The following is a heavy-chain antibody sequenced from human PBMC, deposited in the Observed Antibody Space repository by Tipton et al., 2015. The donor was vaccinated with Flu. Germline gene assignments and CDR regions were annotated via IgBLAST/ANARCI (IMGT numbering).Heavy chain of an antibody. J-gene: IGHJ4*02. CDR1: GFTFSSYE. CDR3: ARGLPTGAIDFDDY. V-gene: IGHV3-48*03. CDR2: ISSSGSTI. Sequence: GSLRLSCAASGFTFSSYEMNWVRQAPGKGLEWVSYISSSGSTIYYADSVKGRFTISRDNAKNSLYLQMNSLRAEDTAVYYCARGLPTGAIDFDDYWGQGTLVTVSS. D-gene: IGHD3-16*02.